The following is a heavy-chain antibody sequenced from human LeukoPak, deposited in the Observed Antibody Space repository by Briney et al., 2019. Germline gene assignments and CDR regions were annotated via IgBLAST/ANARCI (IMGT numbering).Heavy chain of an antibody. CDR2: ICYDGSNK. CDR3: AREGNYYDSSGYYTGYFDY. D-gene: IGHD3-22*01. Sequence: PGGSLRLSCAASGFTFSSYGMHWVRQAPGKGLEWVAVICYDGSNKYYADSVRGRFTISRDNSKNTLYLQMNSLRAEDTAVYYCAREGNYYDSSGYYTGYFDYWGQGTLVTVSS. CDR1: GFTFSSYG. J-gene: IGHJ4*02. V-gene: IGHV3-33*01.